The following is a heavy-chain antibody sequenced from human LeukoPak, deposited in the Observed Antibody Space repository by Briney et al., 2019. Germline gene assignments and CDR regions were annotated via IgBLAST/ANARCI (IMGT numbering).Heavy chain of an antibody. D-gene: IGHD1-26*01. V-gene: IGHV1-2*04. J-gene: IGHJ6*02. CDR3: AREGSGSYYVDYYYCGMDV. CDR2: INPNSGGT. Sequence: GASVKVSCKASGYTFTGYYMHWVRQAPGQGLEWMGWINPNSGGTNYAQKFQGWVTMTRDTSISTAYMELSRLRSDDTAVYYCAREGSGSYYVDYYYCGMDVWGQGTTVTVSS. CDR1: GYTFTGYY.